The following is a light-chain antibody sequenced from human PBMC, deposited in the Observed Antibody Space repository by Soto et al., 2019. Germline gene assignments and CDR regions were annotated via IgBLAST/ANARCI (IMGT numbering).Light chain of an antibody. CDR1: XXXVGSYDL. J-gene: IGLJ2*01. V-gene: IGLV2-23*02. Sequence: QSALTQPASVSGSXGXAITIXXXXXXXXVGSYDLVSWYQQHPGNVPKLMIYEVTKRPSGVSNRFSASKSGNTASLTISGLQAEDEANYYCCSYSASSVVIFGGGTKLTVL. CDR3: CSYSASSVVI. CDR2: EVT.